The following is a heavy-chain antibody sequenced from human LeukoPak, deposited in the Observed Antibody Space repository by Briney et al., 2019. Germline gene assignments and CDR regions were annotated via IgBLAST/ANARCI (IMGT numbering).Heavy chain of an antibody. J-gene: IGHJ6*02. Sequence: PGRSLRLSCAASGFTFSNDAMHWVRQAPGKGLEWVAVISYDGSIKYHADSVKGRFTISRDNSKNTLYLQMNSLRAEDTAVYYCAKGSYYYDSSGYLGTYYYYYGMDVWGQGTTVTVSS. CDR3: AKGSYYYDSSGYLGTYYYYYGMDV. V-gene: IGHV3-30-3*01. D-gene: IGHD3-22*01. CDR1: GFTFSNDA. CDR2: ISYDGSIK.